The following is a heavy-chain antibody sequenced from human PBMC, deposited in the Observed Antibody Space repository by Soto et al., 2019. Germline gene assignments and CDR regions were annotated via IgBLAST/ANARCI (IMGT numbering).Heavy chain of an antibody. J-gene: IGHJ4*02. CDR3: ARGPF. CDR1: GFTFSNQW. V-gene: IGHV3-7*01. D-gene: IGHD3-3*02. CDR2: INQDGSAK. Sequence: VASGGGVVQPGESLRLSCAASGFTFSNQWMNWVRQAPGKGLEWVANINQDGSAKSHVDSVEGRFTISRDNAKNSLYLQMNTLRVEDTAVYYCARGPFWGQGTLVTVSS.